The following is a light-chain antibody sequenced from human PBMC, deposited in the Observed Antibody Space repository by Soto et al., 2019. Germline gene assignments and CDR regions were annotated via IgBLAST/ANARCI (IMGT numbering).Light chain of an antibody. CDR1: QGISSY. V-gene: IGKV1-8*01. CDR3: QQYYSYPWT. Sequence: IQMTQSPSTLPSSTGDRVTITCRASQGISSYLAWYQQKPGKAPKLLIYAASTLQSGVPSRFSGSGSGTDFTPTISCLQSEDFATYYCQQYYSYPWTFGQGTKVDIK. J-gene: IGKJ1*01. CDR2: AAS.